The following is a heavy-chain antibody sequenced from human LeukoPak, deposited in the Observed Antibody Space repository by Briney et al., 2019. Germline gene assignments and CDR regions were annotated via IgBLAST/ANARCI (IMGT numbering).Heavy chain of an antibody. CDR2: INPNNGDT. CDR3: ARATATAVDY. CDR1: GYTFTGNY. Sequence: GASVNVSCKASGYTFTGNYMHWVRQAPGQGLEWMGWINPNNGDTNYAQKFQGRVTMTRDTSISTAYMDLSGLRPDDTAVYYCARATATAVDYWGQGTLVTVSS. J-gene: IGHJ4*02. D-gene: IGHD1-14*01. V-gene: IGHV1-2*02.